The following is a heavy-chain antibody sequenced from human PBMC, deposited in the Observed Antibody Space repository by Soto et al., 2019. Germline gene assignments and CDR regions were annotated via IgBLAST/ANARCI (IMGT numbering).Heavy chain of an antibody. CDR1: GYTFTSYG. CDR2: ISAYNGDT. Sequence: QVQLVQSGAEVKKPGASVKVSCKASGYTFTSYGIIWVRQAPGQGLEWMGWISAYNGDTNYAQKLQGRLTMTTDTATSTVYKDLRSLSADGTAVYYGARVMGRGVIRVPAPLLEEFNWFDPWGQGSLVTVSS. V-gene: IGHV1-18*01. D-gene: IGHD3-10*01. CDR3: ARVMGRGVIRVPAPLLEEFNWFDP. J-gene: IGHJ5*02.